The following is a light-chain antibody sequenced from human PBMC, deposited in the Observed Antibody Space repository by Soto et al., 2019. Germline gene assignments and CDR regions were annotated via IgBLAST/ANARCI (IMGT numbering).Light chain of an antibody. CDR3: QESYTTPYT. J-gene: IGKJ2*01. Sequence: EIVLTQSPGTLSLSPGERATLSCRASQSMSNIYLAWYQHKTGQPPRLLIYGASNRATGIPDRFSGSGSGTDFTLTISRLEPEDFATFYCQESYTTPYTFGQGTKLEIK. V-gene: IGKV3-20*01. CDR1: QSMSNIY. CDR2: GAS.